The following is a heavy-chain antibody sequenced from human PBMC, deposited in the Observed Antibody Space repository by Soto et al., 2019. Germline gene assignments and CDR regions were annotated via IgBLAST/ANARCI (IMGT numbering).Heavy chain of an antibody. CDR2: IIPIFGTA. CDR1: GGTFSSYA. D-gene: IGHD4-4*01. CDR3: ARGVVYSNLKYYFDY. V-gene: IGHV1-69*13. J-gene: IGHJ4*02. Sequence: SGKVSCKASGGTFSSYAISWVRQAPGQGLEWMGGIIPIFGTANYAQKFQGRVTITADESTSTAYMEMSSLRSEDTALYYFARGVVYSNLKYYFDYWGQGTLVTVSS.